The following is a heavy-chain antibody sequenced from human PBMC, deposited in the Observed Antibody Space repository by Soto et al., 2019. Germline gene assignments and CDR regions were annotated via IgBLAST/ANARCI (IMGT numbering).Heavy chain of an antibody. D-gene: IGHD3-22*01. J-gene: IGHJ4*02. CDR3: ERSLNGVATIRGSSSGTGR. CDR2: IYDSGGT. V-gene: IGHV4-34*01. CDR1: GGSVSGYY. Sequence: PSETLSLTCAAYGGSVSGYYWNWIRQPPGKELEWIGEIYDSGGTNYNPSLKSRVTMSVDKSKNQFSLKLNNMTAADTAVYYCERSLNGVATIRGSSSGTGRWGQGTMVTVSS.